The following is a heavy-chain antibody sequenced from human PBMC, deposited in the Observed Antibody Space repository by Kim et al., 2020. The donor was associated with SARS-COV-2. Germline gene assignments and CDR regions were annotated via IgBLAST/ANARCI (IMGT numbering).Heavy chain of an antibody. J-gene: IGHJ6*02. V-gene: IGHV1-18*01. CDR1: GYTFTSYG. D-gene: IGHD3-10*01. Sequence: ASVKVSCKASGYTFTSYGISWVRQAPGQGLEWRGWISAYNGKTNYAQKLQGRVTMTTDTSTSTAYMELRSLRSDDTAVYYCARTGHEILWFGELLFADYYYGMDVWGQGTTVTVSS. CDR3: ARTGHEILWFGELLFADYYYGMDV. CDR2: ISAYNGKT.